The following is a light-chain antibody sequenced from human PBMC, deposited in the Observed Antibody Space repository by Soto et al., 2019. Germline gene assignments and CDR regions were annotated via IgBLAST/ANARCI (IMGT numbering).Light chain of an antibody. Sequence: EIVSTQSPATLSLSPGERATLSCRASQSVSSHLAWYQQKSGQAPRLLIYDASNRATGIPARFSGSGSGTDFTLTISSLEPEDFAVYYCQQCHNWPFTFGPGTKVDIK. CDR1: QSVSSH. V-gene: IGKV3-11*01. CDR2: DAS. CDR3: QQCHNWPFT. J-gene: IGKJ3*01.